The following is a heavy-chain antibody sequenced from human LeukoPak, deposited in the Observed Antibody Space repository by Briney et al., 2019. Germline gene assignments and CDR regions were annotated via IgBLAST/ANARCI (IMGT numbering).Heavy chain of an antibody. CDR3: ARGPYYYDSSGYYH. J-gene: IGHJ5*02. V-gene: IGHV4-31*03. CDR1: GGSISSGGYY. D-gene: IGHD3-22*01. Sequence: PSETLSLTCTVSGGSISSGGYYWSWIRQHPGKGLEWIGYIYYSGSTYYNPSLKSRVTISVDTSKNQFSLKLSSVTAADTAVYYCARGPYYYDSSGYYHWGQGTLVTVSS. CDR2: IYYSGST.